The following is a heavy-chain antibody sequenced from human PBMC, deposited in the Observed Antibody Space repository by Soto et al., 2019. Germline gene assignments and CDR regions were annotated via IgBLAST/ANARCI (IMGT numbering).Heavy chain of an antibody. CDR3: ARISARWEPGPYYFDY. V-gene: IGHV3-21*01. J-gene: IGHJ4*02. Sequence: EVQLVESGGGLVKPGGSLRLSCAASGFTFSSYSMNWVRQAPGKGLEWVSSISSSSSYIYYADSVKGRFTISRDNAKNSLYLQMNSLRAEDTAVYYCARISARWEPGPYYFDYWGQGTLVTVSS. D-gene: IGHD1-26*01. CDR1: GFTFSSYS. CDR2: ISSSSSYI.